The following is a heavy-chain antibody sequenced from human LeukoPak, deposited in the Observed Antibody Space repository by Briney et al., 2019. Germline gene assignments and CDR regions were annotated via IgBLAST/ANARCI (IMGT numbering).Heavy chain of an antibody. CDR1: GFTFDDYA. CDR2: ISWNSGSI. Sequence: GRSLRLSCAASGFTFDDYAMHWVRQAPGKGLEWVSGISWNSGSIGYADSVKGRFTISRDNAKNSLYLQMNSLRAEDTALYYCAKDSSHYYDSSGYYYYFDYWGQGTLGTVSS. D-gene: IGHD3-22*01. J-gene: IGHJ4*02. CDR3: AKDSSHYYDSSGYYYYFDY. V-gene: IGHV3-9*01.